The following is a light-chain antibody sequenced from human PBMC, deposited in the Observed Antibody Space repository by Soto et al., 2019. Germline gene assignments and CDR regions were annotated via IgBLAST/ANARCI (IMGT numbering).Light chain of an antibody. CDR2: KAS. V-gene: IGKV1-5*03. CDR1: QSISSW. J-gene: IGKJ4*01. CDR3: QQYSSYSTLT. Sequence: DIPMTQSPSTLSASVGDRVTITCRASQSISSWLAWYQQKPGKAPKLLIYKASNLESGVPSRFSGSRSGTEFTLTISSLQPDDFATYFCQQYSSYSTLTFGGGTRVEI.